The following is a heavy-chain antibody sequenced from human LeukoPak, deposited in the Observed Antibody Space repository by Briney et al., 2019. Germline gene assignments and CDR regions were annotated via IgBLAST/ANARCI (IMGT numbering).Heavy chain of an antibody. CDR2: IYSGGST. CDR3: ASRPSGDFPYFDY. J-gene: IGHJ4*02. CDR1: GLTVSSNY. V-gene: IGHV3-66*01. D-gene: IGHD2-21*02. Sequence: PGGSLRLSCTASGLTVSSNYMSWVRQAPGKGLEWVSLIYSGGSTYYADSVRGRFTISRDNSKNTLYLQMNSLRAEDTAVYYCASRPSGDFPYFDYWGQGILVTVSS.